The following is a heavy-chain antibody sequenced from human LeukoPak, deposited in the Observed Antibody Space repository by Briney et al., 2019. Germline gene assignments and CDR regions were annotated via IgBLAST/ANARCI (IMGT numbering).Heavy chain of an antibody. D-gene: IGHD5-12*01. V-gene: IGHV4-39*07. CDR3: ARGGMAVATIGWFDP. CDR2: IYYSGST. Sequence: SETLSLTCTVSGGSISSSSYYWGWIRQPPGKGLEWIGSIYYSGSTYYNPSLKSRVTISVDTSKNQFSLKLSSVTAADTAVYYCARGGMAVATIGWFDPWGQGTLVTVSS. CDR1: GGSISSSSYY. J-gene: IGHJ5*02.